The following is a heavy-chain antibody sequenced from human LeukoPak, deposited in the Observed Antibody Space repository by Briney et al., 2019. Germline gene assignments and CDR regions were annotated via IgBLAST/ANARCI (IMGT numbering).Heavy chain of an antibody. CDR1: GFTFSSYA. J-gene: IGHJ3*02. D-gene: IGHD5-24*01. CDR3: AKDYNNNFDI. Sequence: GGSLRLSCAASGFTFSSYAVSWVRQAPGKGLEWVSAISGSGGSTYYADSVRGRFTISRDNSKNTLYLQMNSLRADDTAVYYCAKDYNNNFDIWGQGTMVNVFS. V-gene: IGHV3-23*01. CDR2: ISGSGGST.